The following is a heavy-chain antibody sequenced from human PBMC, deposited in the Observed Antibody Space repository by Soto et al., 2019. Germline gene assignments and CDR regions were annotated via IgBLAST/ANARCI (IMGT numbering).Heavy chain of an antibody. CDR3: ANMGSITMIVVVEIDAFDI. CDR1: GFTFSSYA. D-gene: IGHD3-22*01. V-gene: IGHV3-23*01. Sequence: GGSLRLSCAASGFTFSSYAMSWVRQAPGKGLEWVSAISGSGGSTYYADSVKGRFTISRDNSKNTLYLQMNSLRAEDTAVYYCANMGSITMIVVVEIDAFDIWGQGTMVTVSS. CDR2: ISGSGGST. J-gene: IGHJ3*02.